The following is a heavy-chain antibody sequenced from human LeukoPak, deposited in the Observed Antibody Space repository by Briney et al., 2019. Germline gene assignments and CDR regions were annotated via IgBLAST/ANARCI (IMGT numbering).Heavy chain of an antibody. CDR1: GYSFTSYW. CDR2: IYPGDSDT. J-gene: IGHJ4*02. CDR3: ARSGDYGDYGTEFDY. D-gene: IGHD4-17*01. Sequence: GESLKISCKGSGYSFTSYWIGWVRQMPGKGLEWMGIIYPGDSDTRYGPSFQGQVTISADKSISTAYLQWSSLKASDTAMYYCARSGDYGDYGTEFDYWGQGTLVTVSS. V-gene: IGHV5-51*01.